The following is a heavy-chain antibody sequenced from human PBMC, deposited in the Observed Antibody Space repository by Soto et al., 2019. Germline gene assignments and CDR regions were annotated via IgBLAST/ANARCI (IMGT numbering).Heavy chain of an antibody. CDR1: GFTFSAYW. V-gene: IGHV3-74*01. CDR2: INSDGTTT. Sequence: EVQLLESGGGLVQPGGSLRLSCAASGFTFSAYWMHWVRQAPGKGLVWVSRINSDGTTTNYADSVKGRFTISRDNAKNTLYLQMNRLRDEDTAVYYCAREGKGSNGWYGYWGQGPVGTVSS. D-gene: IGHD6-19*01. CDR3: AREGKGSNGWYGY. J-gene: IGHJ4*02.